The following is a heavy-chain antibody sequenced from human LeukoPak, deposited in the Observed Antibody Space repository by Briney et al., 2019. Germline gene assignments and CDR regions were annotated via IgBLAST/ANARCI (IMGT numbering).Heavy chain of an antibody. J-gene: IGHJ4*02. CDR1: GFTLSTNG. V-gene: IGHV3-30*18. CDR2: ISYDGSNK. Sequence: GRSLRLSCAASGFTLSTNGMHWVRQAPGKGLEWVAVISYDGSNKYYADSVKGRFTISRDNSKNTLYLQMNSLRAEDTAVYYCAKVRNRQWGYEGFDYWGQEPLVTVSS. CDR3: AKVRNRQWGYEGFDY. D-gene: IGHD2-15*01.